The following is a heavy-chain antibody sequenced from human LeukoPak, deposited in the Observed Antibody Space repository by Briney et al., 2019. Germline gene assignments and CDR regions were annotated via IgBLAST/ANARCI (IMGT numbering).Heavy chain of an antibody. CDR3: ARTPIAARQIDY. Sequence: PGRSLRLSCAASGFTFSSYGMHWVRQAPGKGLEWVAVIWYDGSNKYYADSVKGRFTISRDNSKNTLYLQMNSLRAEDTAVYYCARTPIAARQIDYWGQGTLVTVSS. CDR2: IWYDGSNK. V-gene: IGHV3-33*01. CDR1: GFTFSSYG. D-gene: IGHD6-6*01. J-gene: IGHJ4*02.